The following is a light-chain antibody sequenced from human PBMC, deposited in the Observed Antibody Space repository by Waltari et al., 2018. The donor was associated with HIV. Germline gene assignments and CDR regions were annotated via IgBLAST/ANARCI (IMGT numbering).Light chain of an antibody. CDR1: SNDIGTYNF. V-gene: IGLV2-8*01. J-gene: IGLJ2*01. CDR3: VSHTEKDTFLL. Sequence: QSALTQPPSASGSPGQSVAISCTGSSNDIGTYNFVSWYQHHPGKAPKLIIYDVTRRPPGIPDRFSGTKSGYTASLTVSDLQVEDEADYYCVSHTEKDTFLLFGGGTKLAV. CDR2: DVT.